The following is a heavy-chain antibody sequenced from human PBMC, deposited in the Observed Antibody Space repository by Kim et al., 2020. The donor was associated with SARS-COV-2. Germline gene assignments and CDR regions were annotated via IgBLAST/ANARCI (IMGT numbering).Heavy chain of an antibody. D-gene: IGHD4-17*01. CDR1: GFTFSAYA. CDR2: ISSDGLNR. CDR3: ATDHYCSYGVCWHYLSHGMDV. Sequence: GGSLRLSCVASGFTFSAYAVHWVRQAPGKGLEWVAGISSDGLNRFYTASVEGRFIISRDNSRNTLYLHMNSLRPGDTAVYHCATDHYCSYGVCWHYLSHGMDVWGQGTTVIFSS. J-gene: IGHJ6*02. V-gene: IGHV3-30-3*01.